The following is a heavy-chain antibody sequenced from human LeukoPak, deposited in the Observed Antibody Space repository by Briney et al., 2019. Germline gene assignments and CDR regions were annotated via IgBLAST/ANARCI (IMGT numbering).Heavy chain of an antibody. J-gene: IGHJ6*02. V-gene: IGHV4-61*02. Sequence: PSETLSLTCTVSGGSISSSSYYWSWIRQPAGKGLEWIGRIYTSGSTNYNPSLKSRVTMSVDTSKNQFSLKLSSVTAADTAVYYCARDSTSSSSWYDYYYGMDVWGQGTTVTVSS. CDR3: ARDSTSSSSWYDYYYGMDV. D-gene: IGHD6-13*01. CDR2: IYTSGST. CDR1: GGSISSSSYY.